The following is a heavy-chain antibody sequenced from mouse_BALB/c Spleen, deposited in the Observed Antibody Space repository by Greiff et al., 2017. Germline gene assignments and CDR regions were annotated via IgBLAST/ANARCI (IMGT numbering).Heavy chain of an antibody. D-gene: IGHD2-3*01. J-gene: IGHJ3*01. CDR3: TRGGWLSPSWFAY. V-gene: IGHV1-15*01. CDR2: IDPETGGT. CDR1: GYTFTDYE. Sequence: QVQLQQSGAELVRPGASVTLSCKASGYTFTDYEMHWVKQTPVHGLEWIGAIDPETGGTAYNQKFKGKATLTADKSSSTAYMELRSLTSEDSAVYYCTRGGWLSPSWFAYWGQGTLVTVSA.